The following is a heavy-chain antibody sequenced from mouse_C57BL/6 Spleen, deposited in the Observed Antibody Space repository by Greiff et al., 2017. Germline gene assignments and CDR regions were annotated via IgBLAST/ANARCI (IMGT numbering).Heavy chain of an antibody. CDR3: ARFGGSNWYFDV. CDR1: GYTFTSYW. J-gene: IGHJ1*03. D-gene: IGHD1-1*01. Sequence: QVQLQQPGAELVMPGASVKLSCKASGYTFTSYWMHWVKQRPGQGLEWIGEIDPSDSYTNYNQKFKGKSTLTVDKSSSTAYMQLSSLTSEDSAVYYCARFGGSNWYFDVWGTGTTVTVSS. V-gene: IGHV1-69*01. CDR2: IDPSDSYT.